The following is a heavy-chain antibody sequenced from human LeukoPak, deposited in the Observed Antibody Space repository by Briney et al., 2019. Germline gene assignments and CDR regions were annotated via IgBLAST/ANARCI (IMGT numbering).Heavy chain of an antibody. D-gene: IGHD5-18*01. CDR3: ARVDIGMAKPYDY. CDR2: IRYDGSNK. J-gene: IGHJ4*02. Sequence: GGSLRLSCAASGFTFSSYGMHWVRQAPGKGLEWVAFIRYDGSNKYDADSVKGRFTISRDNSKNTMYLQMNSLRVEDTAVYYCARVDIGMAKPYDYWGQGTLVTVSS. CDR1: GFTFSSYG. V-gene: IGHV3-30*02.